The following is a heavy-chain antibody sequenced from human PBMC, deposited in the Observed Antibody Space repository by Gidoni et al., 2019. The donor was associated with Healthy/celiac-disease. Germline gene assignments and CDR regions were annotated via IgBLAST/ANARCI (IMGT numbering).Heavy chain of an antibody. CDR2: SYPGYADT. J-gene: IGHJ6*02. Sequence: EVQLVQSGAEVKKPGESLKISCRGSGYSFTSYWIGWVRQMPGKGLEWIGISYPGYADTRYSPSFQGQVTISADNSISTAYLQWSSLKASDTAMYYCARRGLRYFDPMDVWGQGTTVTVSS. D-gene: IGHD3-9*01. V-gene: IGHV5-51*01. CDR1: GYSFTSYW. CDR3: ARRGLRYFDPMDV.